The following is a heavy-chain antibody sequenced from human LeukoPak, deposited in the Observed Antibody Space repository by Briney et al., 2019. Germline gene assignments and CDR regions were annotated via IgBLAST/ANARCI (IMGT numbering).Heavy chain of an antibody. V-gene: IGHV4-4*02. CDR3: TRGGEI. D-gene: IGHD3-16*01. Sequence: SETLSLTCAVSGGSISSSNWYSRARRPPGKGLEWIGEIYHSGSTNYNPSLKSRVTISIDKSKNQFSLNLTSVTAADTAMYFFTRGGEIWGQGTMVTVSS. CDR2: IYHSGST. J-gene: IGHJ3*02. CDR1: GGSISSSNW.